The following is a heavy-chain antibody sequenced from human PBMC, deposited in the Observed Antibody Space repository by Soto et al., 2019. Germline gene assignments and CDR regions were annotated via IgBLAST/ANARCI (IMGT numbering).Heavy chain of an antibody. CDR3: ARDPGYSYGYGSHYYYYYGMDV. CDR2: IYYSGST. Sequence: SETLSLTCTVSGGSISSYYWSWIRQPPGKGLEWIGYIYYSGSTNYNPSLKSRVTISVDTSKNQFSLKLSSVTAADTAVYYCARDPGYSYGYGSHYYYYYGMDVWGQGTTVTVSS. J-gene: IGHJ6*02. CDR1: GGSISSYY. V-gene: IGHV4-59*01. D-gene: IGHD5-18*01.